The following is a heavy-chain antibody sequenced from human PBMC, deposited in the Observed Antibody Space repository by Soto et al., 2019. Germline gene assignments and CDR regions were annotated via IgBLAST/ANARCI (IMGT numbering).Heavy chain of an antibody. Sequence: VQLVQSGAEVKKPGSSVKVSCKASGGTFSSYAISWVRQAPGQGLEWMGGIIPIFGTANYAQKFQGRVTITADESTSTAYMELSGLRSEDTAVYYCARDSSSSPGGGPYFDYWGQGTLVTVSS. J-gene: IGHJ4*02. CDR2: IIPIFGTA. CDR3: ARDSSSSPGGGPYFDY. CDR1: GGTFSSYA. D-gene: IGHD6-6*01. V-gene: IGHV1-69*01.